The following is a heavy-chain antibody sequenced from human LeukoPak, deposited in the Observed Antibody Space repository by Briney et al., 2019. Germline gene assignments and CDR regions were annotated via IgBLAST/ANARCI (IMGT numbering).Heavy chain of an antibody. Sequence: GGSLRLSCAASGFTFSSYVMQWARQAPGKGLEWVAVISYDGKNKFYADSVKGRFTISRDNSKNTLYLQMNSLRAEDTAVYYCASFTVTLSFFDYWGQGTLVTVSS. J-gene: IGHJ4*02. CDR1: GFTFSSYV. CDR2: ISYDGKNK. V-gene: IGHV3-30*04. CDR3: ASFTVTLSFFDY. D-gene: IGHD4-17*01.